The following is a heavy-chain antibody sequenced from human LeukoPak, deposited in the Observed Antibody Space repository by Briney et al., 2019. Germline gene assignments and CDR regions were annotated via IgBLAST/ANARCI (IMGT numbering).Heavy chain of an antibody. CDR1: GFTFSSYA. Sequence: GGSLRLSCAASGFTFSSYAMTWVRQAPGKGLEWVSAITGGGDTTYYADSVKGRFTISRDNSKNTLYLQMNSLRAEDTAVYYCAKDLGAAGDYWGQGTLVTVSS. J-gene: IGHJ4*02. D-gene: IGHD2-15*01. V-gene: IGHV3-23*01. CDR2: ITGGGDTT. CDR3: AKDLGAAGDY.